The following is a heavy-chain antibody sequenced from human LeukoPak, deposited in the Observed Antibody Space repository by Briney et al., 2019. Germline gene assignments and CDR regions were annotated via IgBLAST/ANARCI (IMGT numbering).Heavy chain of an antibody. Sequence: PGGSLRLSCAASGFTFSSSEMSWVRQAPGKGLEWVSYISGSGDTIYYDDFVKGRFTISRDNAKNSLYLQMNSLRAEDTALYYCARGDTSLQRNDALDIWGQGTMVSVSS. CDR1: GFTFSSSE. CDR3: ARGDTSLQRNDALDI. J-gene: IGHJ3*02. V-gene: IGHV3-48*03. D-gene: IGHD2/OR15-2a*01. CDR2: ISGSGDTI.